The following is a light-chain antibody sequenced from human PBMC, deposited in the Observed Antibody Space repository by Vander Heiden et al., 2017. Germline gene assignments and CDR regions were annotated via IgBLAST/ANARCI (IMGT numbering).Light chain of an antibody. V-gene: IGLV1-47*01. CDR1: SSNIGSNY. CDR2: RNN. CDR3: AAWDDSLSGPV. Sequence: SVLTQPRSASGPPGQRATISCSGSSSNIGSNYVYWYQQLPGTAPKLLIYRNNQRPSGVPDRFSGSKSGTSASLAISGLRSEDEADYYCAAWDDSLSGPVFGGGTKLTVL. J-gene: IGLJ2*01.